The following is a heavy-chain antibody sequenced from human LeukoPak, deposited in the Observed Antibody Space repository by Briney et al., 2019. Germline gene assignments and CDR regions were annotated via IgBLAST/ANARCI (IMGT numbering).Heavy chain of an antibody. CDR1: GFTFSSYA. CDR2: ISGSGGST. Sequence: PGGSLRLSCAASGFTFSSYAMSWVRQAPGKGLEWVSAISGSGGSTYHADSVKGRFTISRDNSKNTLYLQMNSLRAEDTAVYYCAKDLAGIAAAGTGWFDPWGQGTLVTVSS. CDR3: AKDLAGIAAAGTGWFDP. V-gene: IGHV3-23*01. J-gene: IGHJ5*02. D-gene: IGHD6-13*01.